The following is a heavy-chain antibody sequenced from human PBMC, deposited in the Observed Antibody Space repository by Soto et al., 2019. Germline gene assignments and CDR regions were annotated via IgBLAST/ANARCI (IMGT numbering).Heavy chain of an antibody. D-gene: IGHD3-22*01. CDR2: ISAYNGNT. J-gene: IGHJ3*02. Sequence: GASVKVSCKASGYTFTGYGISWVRQAPGQGLEWMGWISAYNGNTNYAQKLQGRVTMTTDTSTSTAYMELRSLRSDDTAVYYCARGELSGYPLRGDAFDIWGQGTMVTVSS. CDR1: GYTFTGYG. V-gene: IGHV1-18*01. CDR3: ARGELSGYPLRGDAFDI.